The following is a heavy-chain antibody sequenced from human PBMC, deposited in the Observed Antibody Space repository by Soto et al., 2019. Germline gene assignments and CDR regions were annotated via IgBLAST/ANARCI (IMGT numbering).Heavy chain of an antibody. V-gene: IGHV3-74*01. D-gene: IGHD3-10*01. CDR1: GFTFSSYW. CDR3: ARSWNYAAGSRIDY. J-gene: IGHJ4*02. Sequence: EVQLVESGGGLVELGGSLRLSCAASGFTFSSYWMHWVRQGQGKGLVWVSRITGDGSFTTYADSVKGRFTISRDNAKNTLYLQMNSLRVEDTAVYYCARSWNYAAGSRIDYWGQGTLATVSS. CDR2: ITGDGSFT.